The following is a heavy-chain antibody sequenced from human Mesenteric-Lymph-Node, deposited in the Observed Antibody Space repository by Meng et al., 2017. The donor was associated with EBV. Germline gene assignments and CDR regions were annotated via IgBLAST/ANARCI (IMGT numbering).Heavy chain of an antibody. CDR1: AGSVISNKC. J-gene: IGHJ4*02. V-gene: IGHV4-4*03. Sequence: SGHRLRNPPNTLSLTRALSAGSVISNKCWSWVRQPPGKGLEWIGENYHTGTTIYNPSLKSRVTMSIDKSKDQLSLRLSSVTAADTAVYYCARGDDTEFCSDCYHLYYDYWGQGILITVSS. D-gene: IGHD2-21*02. CDR2: NYHTGTT. CDR3: ARGDDTEFCSDCYHLYYDY.